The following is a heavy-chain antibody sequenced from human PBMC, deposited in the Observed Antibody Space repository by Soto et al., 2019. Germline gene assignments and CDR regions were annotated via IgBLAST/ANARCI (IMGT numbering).Heavy chain of an antibody. V-gene: IGHV3-30-3*01. CDR3: ARDFCSGGSGHRYATLGGFDY. CDR1: GFTFSSYA. D-gene: IGHD2-15*01. J-gene: IGHJ4*02. CDR2: ISYDGSNK. Sequence: GGSLRLSCAASGFTFSSYAMHWVRQAPGKGLEWVAVISYDGSNKYYADSVKGRFTISRDNSKNTLYLQMNSLRAEDTAVYYCARDFCSGGSGHRYATLGGFDYWGQGTLVTVSS.